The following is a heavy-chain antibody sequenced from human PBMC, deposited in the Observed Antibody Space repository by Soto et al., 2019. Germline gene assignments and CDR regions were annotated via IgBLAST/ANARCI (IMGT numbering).Heavy chain of an antibody. D-gene: IGHD3-10*01. J-gene: IGHJ4*02. Sequence: GGSLRLSCAASGFKFSNYAMSWVRQAPGKGLEWVSLISATGGGTYYADSVKGRFTISRDNSHNTLYLQVHSLTAEDTAVYYCAKDRRAGGNSAFYYDFWGQGAQVTVSS. CDR2: ISATGGGT. V-gene: IGHV3-23*01. CDR1: GFKFSNYA. CDR3: AKDRRAGGNSAFYYDF.